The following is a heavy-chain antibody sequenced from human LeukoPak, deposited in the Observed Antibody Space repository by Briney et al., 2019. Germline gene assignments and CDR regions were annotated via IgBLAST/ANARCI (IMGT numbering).Heavy chain of an antibody. CDR2: IYYSGST. D-gene: IGHD3-3*01. J-gene: IGHJ4*02. CDR1: GGSISSGGYS. V-gene: IGHV4-61*08. CDR3: ARDLEYGYFDY. Sequence: SETLSLTCAVSGGSISSGGYSWSWIRQPPGKGLEWIGYIYYSGSTNYNPSLKSRVTISVDTSKNQFSLKLSSVTAADTAVYYCARDLEYGYFDYWGQGTLVTVSS.